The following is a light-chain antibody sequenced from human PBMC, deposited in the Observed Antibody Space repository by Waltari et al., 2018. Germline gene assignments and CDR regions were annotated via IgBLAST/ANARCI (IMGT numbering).Light chain of an antibody. CDR1: QSIYDN. V-gene: IGKV3-15*01. J-gene: IGKJ5*01. CDR3: QQYNRWPPIT. Sequence: EEVMSHSPATPSVSPGERGTPSCRASQSIYDNLAWYQHKPGQAPRLLIYRASTRATGIPARFSGRGSGTEFTLTISSLQSEDSAVYYCQQYNRWPPITFGQGTRLEIK. CDR2: RAS.